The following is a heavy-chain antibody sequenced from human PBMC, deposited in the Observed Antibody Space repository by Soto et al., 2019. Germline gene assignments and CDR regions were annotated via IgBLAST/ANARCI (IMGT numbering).Heavy chain of an antibody. J-gene: IGHJ4*02. CDR1: GGSVSNKTYY. V-gene: IGHV4-61*01. Sequence: SETLSLTCSVSGGSVSNKTYYWSWIRQPPGKRLEWIGYVYYSGTTNYNPSLKSRGTISVDLSKNQFSLSLRSVTTADTAMYYCARTTAVPNSLRSRYFFDYWGQGTLVTVSS. CDR3: ARTTAVPNSLRSRYFFDY. CDR2: VYYSGTT. D-gene: IGHD4-17*01.